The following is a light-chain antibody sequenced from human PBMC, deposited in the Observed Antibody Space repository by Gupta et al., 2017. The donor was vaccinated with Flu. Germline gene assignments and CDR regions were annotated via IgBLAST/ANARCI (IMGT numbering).Light chain of an antibody. V-gene: IGKV3-20*01. Sequence: GTLSLSPGERATLSCRASQSVSSRYLAWYQQIPDQAPRLLIEGASSRATGIQYRCGGSGSGTVFALNISSLQPEDFAVYYCQQHDSSPWTFGQGTKVEIK. CDR1: QSVSSRY. CDR3: QQHDSSPWT. CDR2: GAS. J-gene: IGKJ1*01.